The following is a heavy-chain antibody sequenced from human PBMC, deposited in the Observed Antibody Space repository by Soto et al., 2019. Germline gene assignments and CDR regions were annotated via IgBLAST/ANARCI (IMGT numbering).Heavy chain of an antibody. CDR1: GGSISSGGYY. Sequence: SETLSLTCTVSGGSISSGGYYWSWIRQHPGKGLEWIGYIYYSGSTYYNPSLKSRVTISVDTSKNQFSLKLSSVTAADTAGYYYARDKITGHFDYWGQGTLLTVSS. D-gene: IGHD2-8*02. CDR2: IYYSGST. V-gene: IGHV4-31*03. J-gene: IGHJ4*02. CDR3: ARDKITGHFDY.